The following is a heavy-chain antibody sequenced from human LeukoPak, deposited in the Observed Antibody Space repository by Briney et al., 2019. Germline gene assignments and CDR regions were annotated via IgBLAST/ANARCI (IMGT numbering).Heavy chain of an antibody. CDR2: MPYSGST. CDR1: GGSISISNYY. Sequence: SETLSLTCTVSGGSISISNYYWGWIRQPPGKGLEWIGSMPYSGSTYYNPSLKSRVTISVDTSKNQFSLKLSSVTAADTAVYYCARLTLGERGGQDYFDYWGQGTLVTVSS. D-gene: IGHD4/OR15-4a*01. CDR3: ARLTLGERGGQDYFDY. V-gene: IGHV4-39*07. J-gene: IGHJ4*02.